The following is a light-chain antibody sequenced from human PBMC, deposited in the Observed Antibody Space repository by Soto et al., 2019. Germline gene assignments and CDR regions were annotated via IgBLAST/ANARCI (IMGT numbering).Light chain of an antibody. CDR2: GTS. CDR3: QQYGSSSWT. V-gene: IGKV3-20*01. Sequence: EIVLTQSPGTLSLSPGERATLSCRASQSVSSSYLAWYQQKPGQAPRLLIYGTSSRATAIPDRFSGSGSGIDFTLTISRLEPEDFAVYYCQQYGSSSWTFGQGTRWIS. J-gene: IGKJ1*01. CDR1: QSVSSSY.